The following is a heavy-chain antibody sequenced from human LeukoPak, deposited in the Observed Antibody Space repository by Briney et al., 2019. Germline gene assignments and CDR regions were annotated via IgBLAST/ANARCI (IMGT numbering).Heavy chain of an antibody. D-gene: IGHD3-16*02. CDR2: INPNNGGT. Sequence: GASVKVSCKPSGYIFTGYYIHWVRQAPGQGLEWMGWINPNNGGTSYAQKFQGRVTMTRDTSISTAYMELSRLRSDDTAVFYCARRASGFITKFDSWGQGTLVTVSS. CDR1: GYIFTGYY. J-gene: IGHJ5*01. CDR3: ARRASGFITKFDS. V-gene: IGHV1-2*02.